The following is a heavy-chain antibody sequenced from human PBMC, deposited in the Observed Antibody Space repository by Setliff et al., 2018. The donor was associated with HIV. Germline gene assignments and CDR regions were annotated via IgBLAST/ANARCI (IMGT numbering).Heavy chain of an antibody. CDR2: IYTSGST. J-gene: IGHJ6*02. V-gene: IGHV4-61*02. D-gene: IGHD3-16*01. CDR1: GGSIGSETFS. CDR3: ARGGYYYYFGVDV. Sequence: SETLSLTCTVSGGSIGSETFSWNWIRQPARKGLEWIGRIYTSGSTDYNPYLKSRVTMSVDTSKNQFSPKLSSVNAADTAVYYCARGGYYYYFGVDVWGQGTTVTVSS.